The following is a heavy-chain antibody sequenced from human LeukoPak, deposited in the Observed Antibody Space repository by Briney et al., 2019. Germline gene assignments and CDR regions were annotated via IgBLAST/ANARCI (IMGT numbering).Heavy chain of an antibody. CDR1: GDSIRSYY. J-gene: IGHJ3*02. V-gene: IGHV4-59*01. D-gene: IGHD3-10*01. CDR2: IYYSGST. CDR3: ARGGYYGSGSTFDI. Sequence: PSETLSLTCSVSGDSIRSYYWSWIRQPPGKGLEWIGYIYYSGSTNYNPSLKSRVTISVDTSKNQFSLKLSSVTAADTAVYYCARGGYYGSGSTFDIWGQGTMVTVSS.